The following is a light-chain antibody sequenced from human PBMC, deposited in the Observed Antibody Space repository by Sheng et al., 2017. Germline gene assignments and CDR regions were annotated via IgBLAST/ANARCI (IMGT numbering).Light chain of an antibody. Sequence: IGSSLHWYQQKPDQSPKVLIKYASQSISGVPSRFSGSGSGTDFTLTIDSLEAEDAAAYYCHQSSILPFTFGPGTKVDIK. V-gene: IGKV6D-21*02. CDR2: YAS. CDR1: IGSS. J-gene: IGKJ3*01. CDR3: HQSSILPFT.